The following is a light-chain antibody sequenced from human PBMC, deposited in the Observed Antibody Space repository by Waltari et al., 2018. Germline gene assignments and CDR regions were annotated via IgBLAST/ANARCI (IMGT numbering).Light chain of an antibody. Sequence: QSALTQPASVSGSPGQSITISCTGTSSDAGTYNFAYWYQQHTGKAPKLMIYDVSNRPSGVSNRFSASKSGNTASLTISGLQTEDEADYYCSSYTSSTTVVFGGGTKLTVL. CDR3: SSYTSSTTVV. J-gene: IGLJ2*01. CDR2: DVS. V-gene: IGLV2-14*03. CDR1: SSDAGTYNF.